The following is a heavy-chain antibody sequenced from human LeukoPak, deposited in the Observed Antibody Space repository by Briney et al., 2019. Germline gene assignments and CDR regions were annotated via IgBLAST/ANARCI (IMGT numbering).Heavy chain of an antibody. CDR1: GFTFSSYA. J-gene: IGHJ4*02. V-gene: IGHV3-30-3*01. CDR3: ARVGVRRLAVAGETYFDY. D-gene: IGHD6-19*01. CDR2: ISYDGSNK. Sequence: PGGSLRLSCAASGFTFSSYAMHWVRQAPGKGLEWVAVISYDGSNKYYADSVKGRFTISRDNSKNTLYLQMNSLRAEDTAVYYCARVGVRRLAVAGETYFDYWGQGTLVTVSS.